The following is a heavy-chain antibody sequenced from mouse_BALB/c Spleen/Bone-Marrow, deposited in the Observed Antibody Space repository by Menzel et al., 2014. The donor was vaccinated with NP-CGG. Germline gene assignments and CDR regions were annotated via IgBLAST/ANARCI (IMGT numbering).Heavy chain of an antibody. CDR2: INSNGGGT. D-gene: IGHD2-4*01. J-gene: IGHJ3*01. V-gene: IGHV5-6-3*01. CDR1: GFTFSSYG. Sequence: EVQGVESGGGLVQPGGSLKLSCAASGFTFSSYGMSWVRQTPDKRLELVATINSNGGGTYYPDSVKGRFTISRDNAKNTLYLQMSSLKSEDTAMYYCARDMITTRGFAYWGQGTLVTVSA. CDR3: ARDMITTRGFAY.